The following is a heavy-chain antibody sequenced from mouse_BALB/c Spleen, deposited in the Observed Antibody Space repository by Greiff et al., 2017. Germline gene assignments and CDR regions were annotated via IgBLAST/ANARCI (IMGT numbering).Heavy chain of an antibody. CDR1: GFTFSSYG. V-gene: IGHV5-6*01. J-gene: IGHJ3*01. CDR2: ISSGGSYT. CDR3: ARHDDDYDWFAY. Sequence: EVHLVESGGDLVKPGGSLKLSCAASGFTFSSYGMSWVRQTPDKRLEWVATISSGGSYTYYPDSVKGRFTISRDNAKNTLYLQMSSLKSEDTAMYYCARHDDDYDWFAYWGQGTLVTVSA. D-gene: IGHD2-4*01.